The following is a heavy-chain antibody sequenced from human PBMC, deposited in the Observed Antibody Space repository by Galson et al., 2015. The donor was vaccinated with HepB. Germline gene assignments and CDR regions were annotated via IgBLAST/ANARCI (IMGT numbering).Heavy chain of an antibody. CDR1: GYTFTGYY. CDR2: INPNSGGT. D-gene: IGHD3-9*01. J-gene: IGHJ6*02. CDR3: ARDDWPILTGYYPPKGYYYYGMDV. V-gene: IGHV1-2*04. Sequence: SVKVSCKASGYTFTGYYMHWVRQAPGQGLEWMGWINPNSGGTNYAQKFQGWVTMTRDTSISTAYMELSRLRSDDTAVYYCARDDWPILTGYYPPKGYYYYGMDVWGQGTTVTVSS.